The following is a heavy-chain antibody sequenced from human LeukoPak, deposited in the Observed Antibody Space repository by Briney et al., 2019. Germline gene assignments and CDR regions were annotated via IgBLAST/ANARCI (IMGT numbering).Heavy chain of an antibody. CDR1: GGSISSYY. Sequence: PSETLSLTCTVSGGSISSYYWSWIRQPPGKGLEWIGYIYYSGSTNYNPSLKSRVTISVDTSKNQFSLKLSSVTAADTAVYYCARVGSGSYYNDWGQGTLVTVSS. CDR3: ARVGSGSYYND. J-gene: IGHJ4*02. D-gene: IGHD3-10*01. V-gene: IGHV4-59*01. CDR2: IYYSGST.